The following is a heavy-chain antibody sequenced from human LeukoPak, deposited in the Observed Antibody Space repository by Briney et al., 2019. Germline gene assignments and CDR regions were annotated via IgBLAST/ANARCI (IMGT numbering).Heavy chain of an antibody. CDR2: INHSGST. Sequence: SETLSLTCAVYGGSFSGYYWSWIRQPPGKGLEWIGEINHSGSTNYNPSLKSRVTISVDTSKNQFSLKLSSVTAADTAVYYCARGCVVRGERSKEYFQHWGQGTLVTVSS. D-gene: IGHD3-10*01. V-gene: IGHV4-34*01. CDR1: GGSFSGYY. CDR3: ARGCVVRGERSKEYFQH. J-gene: IGHJ1*01.